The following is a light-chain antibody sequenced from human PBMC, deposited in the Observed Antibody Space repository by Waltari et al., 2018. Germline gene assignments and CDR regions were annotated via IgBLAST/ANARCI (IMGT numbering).Light chain of an antibody. CDR2: DNR. Sequence: QSVLTQPPSVYAAPGQAVTISCSGSSSNIGNNYVTWYQHLPGTAPKLLIYDNRKRPSGIPDRFSGSKSGTSATLAITGLQTGDEADYYCGTWDSSLSVRVFGGGTKLTVL. CDR1: SSNIGNNY. V-gene: IGLV1-51*01. J-gene: IGLJ3*02. CDR3: GTWDSSLSVRV.